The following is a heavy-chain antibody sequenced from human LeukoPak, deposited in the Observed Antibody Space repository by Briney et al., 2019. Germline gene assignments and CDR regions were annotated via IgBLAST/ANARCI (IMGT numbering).Heavy chain of an antibody. CDR2: INPNSGGT. V-gene: IGHV1-2*02. CDR1: GYTFTGYY. Sequence: ASVKVSCKASGYTFTGYYIHWVRQAPGQGLEWMGWINPNSGGTNYAQKFQGRVTTTRDTSISTAYMELSRLTSDDTAVYYCARGVAGPYYYYYMDVWGRGTTVTVSS. CDR3: ARGVAGPYYYYYMDV. J-gene: IGHJ6*03. D-gene: IGHD6-19*01.